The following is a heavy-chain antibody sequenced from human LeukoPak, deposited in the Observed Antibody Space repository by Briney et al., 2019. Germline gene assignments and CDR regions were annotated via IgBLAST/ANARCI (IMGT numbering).Heavy chain of an antibody. CDR1: GFTFSSYA. Sequence: GRSLRLSCAASGFTFSSYAMSWVRQAPGKGLEWVSAISGSGGSTYYADSVKGRFTISRDNSKNTLYLQMNSLRAEDTAVYYCATHGKITMIVVATLSDYWGQGTLVTVSS. V-gene: IGHV3-23*01. CDR2: ISGSGGST. J-gene: IGHJ4*02. D-gene: IGHD3-22*01. CDR3: ATHGKITMIVVATLSDY.